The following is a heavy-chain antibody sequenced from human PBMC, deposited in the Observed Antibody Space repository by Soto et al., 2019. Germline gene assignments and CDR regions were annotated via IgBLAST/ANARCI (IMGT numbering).Heavy chain of an antibody. Sequence: SETLSLTCAVYGGSFSGYYWSWIRQPPGKGLEWIGEINHSGSTNYNPSLKSRVTISVDTSKNHFSLKLSSVTAADTAVYYCAKDLRPYGDYVKAFDIWGQGTMVTVSS. CDR2: INHSGST. J-gene: IGHJ3*02. CDR3: AKDLRPYGDYVKAFDI. V-gene: IGHV4-34*01. CDR1: GGSFSGYY. D-gene: IGHD4-17*01.